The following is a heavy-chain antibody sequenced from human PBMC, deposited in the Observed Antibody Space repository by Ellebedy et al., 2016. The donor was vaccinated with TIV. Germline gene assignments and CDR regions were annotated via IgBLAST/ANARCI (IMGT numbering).Heavy chain of an antibody. CDR1: GYSFTEYG. CDR3: ARDREARYYDSPVGFDA. V-gene: IGHV1-18*04. Sequence: AASVKVSCKASGYSFTEYGISWVRQAPGQGLDWMGWISAYTDNSNYAQHLQGRVTMTTDTSTSIVYLEVRSLRTDDTAVYFCARDREARYYDSPVGFDAWGQGTLVTVAS. CDR2: ISAYTDNS. J-gene: IGHJ5*02. D-gene: IGHD3-9*01.